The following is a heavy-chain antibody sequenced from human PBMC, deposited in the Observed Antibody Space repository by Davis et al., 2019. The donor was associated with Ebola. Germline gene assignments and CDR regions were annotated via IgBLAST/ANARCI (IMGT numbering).Heavy chain of an antibody. CDR1: GFTFKSYN. CDR3: AKERDRLYNCDYFDY. V-gene: IGHV3-21*04. CDR2: IGGSRSHI. Sequence: GGSLRLSCAASGFTFKSYNMNWVRQAPGKGLEWVSFIGGSRSHIYYADSVKGRFTISRDNSKNTLYLQMNSLRAEDTAVYYCAKERDRLYNCDYFDYWGQGTLVTVSS. J-gene: IGHJ4*02. D-gene: IGHD1-1*01.